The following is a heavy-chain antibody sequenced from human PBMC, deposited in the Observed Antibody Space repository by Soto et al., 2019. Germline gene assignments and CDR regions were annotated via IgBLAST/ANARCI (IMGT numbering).Heavy chain of an antibody. Sequence: QVQLQESGPGLVKPSQTLSLTCTVSGGSISSRGYHWSWIRQPPGKGLEWIGCIYYSGSTYYNPSLKSRVTMSLDTSKNQISVKLSSMTAADTAVYYCARDSSSWTTGLLDYWGQGTLVTVSS. J-gene: IGHJ4*02. CDR1: GGSISSRGYH. D-gene: IGHD6-13*01. CDR2: IYYSGST. CDR3: ARDSSSWTTGLLDY. V-gene: IGHV4-30-4*01.